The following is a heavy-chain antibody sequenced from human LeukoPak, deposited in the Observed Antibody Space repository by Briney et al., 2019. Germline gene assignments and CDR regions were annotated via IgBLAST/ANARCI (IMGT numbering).Heavy chain of an antibody. CDR2: INHSGST. V-gene: IGHV4-34*01. CDR3: ARGRQDYYYYGMDV. Sequence: SETLSLTCAVYGGSFSGYYWSWIRQPPGKGLEWIGEINHSGSTNCNPSLKSRVTISVDTSKNQFSLKLSSVTAADTAVYYCARGRQDYYYYGMDVWGQGTTVTVSS. J-gene: IGHJ6*02. CDR1: GGSFSGYY.